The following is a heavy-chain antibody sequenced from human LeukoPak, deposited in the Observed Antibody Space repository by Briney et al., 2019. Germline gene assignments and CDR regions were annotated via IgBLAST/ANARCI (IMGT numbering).Heavy chain of an antibody. CDR3: AKSRAIVVVTEFDY. CDR2: ISGSGGST. D-gene: IGHD2-21*02. Sequence: GGSLRLSCAASGFTFSSYAMSWVRQAPGKGLEWVSAISGSGGSTYYADSVKGRFTISRDNSKNTLHLQMNSLRAEDTAVYYCAKSRAIVVVTEFDYWGQGTLVTVSS. V-gene: IGHV3-23*01. J-gene: IGHJ4*02. CDR1: GFTFSSYA.